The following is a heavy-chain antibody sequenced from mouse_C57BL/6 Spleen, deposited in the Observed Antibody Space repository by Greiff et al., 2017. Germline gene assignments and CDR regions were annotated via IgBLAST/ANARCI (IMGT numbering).Heavy chain of an antibody. Sequence: EVQLQQSGAELVRPGASVKLSCTASGFNINDDYMSWVKQRPEQGLEWIGRIDPENGETEYASKFQGQVTISADTSYNTAYLQLSSLTSEDTAVYYCTTGSRFDYWGQGTTLTVSS. CDR1: GFNINDDY. J-gene: IGHJ2*01. CDR2: IDPENGET. D-gene: IGHD1-1*01. CDR3: TTGSRFDY. V-gene: IGHV14-4*01.